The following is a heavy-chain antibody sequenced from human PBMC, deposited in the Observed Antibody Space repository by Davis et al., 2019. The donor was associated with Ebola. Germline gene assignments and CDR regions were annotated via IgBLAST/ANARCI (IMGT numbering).Heavy chain of an antibody. V-gene: IGHV3-21*06. CDR1: RFTFRGYA. J-gene: IGHJ3*02. CDR2: ISSNSNYI. D-gene: IGHD3-3*01. Sequence: GESLKISCAASRFTFRGYAMSWVRQAPGKGLEWVSLISSNSNYIYYADSVKGRFTISRDNAKNSLYLQMNSLRAEDTAVYYCAREGYDFWSGYYLHAFDIWGQGIMVTVSS. CDR3: AREGYDFWSGYYLHAFDI.